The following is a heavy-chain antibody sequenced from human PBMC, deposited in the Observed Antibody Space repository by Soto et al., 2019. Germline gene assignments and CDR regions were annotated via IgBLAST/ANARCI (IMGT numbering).Heavy chain of an antibody. V-gene: IGHV4-4*07. CDR1: GGSISSHY. CDR3: AKELKPYNSGWYFTLS. CDR2: IYLSGNT. Sequence: SETLSLTCTVSGGSISSHYWSWIRQPAGKGLEWIGRIYLSGNTKINPSLKNRVTMSVDASKNQFSLNLKSVTAADTAVYYCAKELKPYNSGWYFTLSGGQGTLVTV. D-gene: IGHD6-19*01. J-gene: IGHJ4*02.